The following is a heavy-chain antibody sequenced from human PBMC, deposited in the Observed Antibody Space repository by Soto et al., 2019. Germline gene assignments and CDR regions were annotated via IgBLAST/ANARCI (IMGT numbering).Heavy chain of an antibody. Sequence: SEPLSLTFAFYRGAFSGYYWNWIRQPPGRGLEWIGEINHSGSTNYNPSLKSRVTISVDTSKNQFSLRLPSVTAADTAVYYCSRGLSYFDSSDYFDYWGQGTLVTVYS. CDR3: SRGLSYFDSSDYFDY. CDR1: RGAFSGYY. J-gene: IGHJ4*02. D-gene: IGHD3-22*01. CDR2: INHSGST. V-gene: IGHV4-34*01.